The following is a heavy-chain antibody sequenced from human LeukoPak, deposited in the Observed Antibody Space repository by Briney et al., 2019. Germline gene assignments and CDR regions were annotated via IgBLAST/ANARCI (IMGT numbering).Heavy chain of an antibody. V-gene: IGHV3-66*01. CDR3: ACVDGDYLDY. D-gene: IGHD4-17*01. CDR1: GFTVSSNY. CDR2: IYSGGST. J-gene: IGHJ4*02. Sequence: GGSLSLSCAASGFTVSSNYMSWVRQAPGKGLEWVSVIYSGGSTYYADSVKGRFTISRDNSKNTLYLQMNSLRAEDTAVYCCACVDGDYLDYWGQGTLVTVSS.